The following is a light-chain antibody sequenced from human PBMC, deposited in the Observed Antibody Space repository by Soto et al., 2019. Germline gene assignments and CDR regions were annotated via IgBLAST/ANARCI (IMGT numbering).Light chain of an antibody. V-gene: IGLV1-44*01. J-gene: IGLJ2*01. CDR2: GDN. Sequence: QSVLTQPPSASGTPGQSVTISCSGSGSNIGSNSVSWYQQVPGTAPKLLIYGDNRRPSGVPDRFTGSKSGTSASLAISGLHSEDEADYYCESWDDSPSGLVLFGGGTKLTVL. CDR3: ESWDDSPSGLVL. CDR1: GSNIGSNS.